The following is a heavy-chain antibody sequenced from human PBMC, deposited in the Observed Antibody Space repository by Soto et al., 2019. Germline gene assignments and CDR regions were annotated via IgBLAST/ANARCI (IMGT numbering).Heavy chain of an antibody. V-gene: IGHV3-30-3*01. CDR3: ARDQTGITTTGGGRIDH. J-gene: IGHJ4*02. CDR2: VSFGGSNK. Sequence: QVQLVESGGGVVQPGRSLRLSCAASGFTFSTHAMHWVRQAPGKGLECVAIVSFGGSNKYYADSVKGRFTISRDNSKNTLYLQMSGLTPEDTAVYYCARDQTGITTTGGGRIDHWGQGTLVTVSS. D-gene: IGHD1-20*01. CDR1: GFTFSTHA.